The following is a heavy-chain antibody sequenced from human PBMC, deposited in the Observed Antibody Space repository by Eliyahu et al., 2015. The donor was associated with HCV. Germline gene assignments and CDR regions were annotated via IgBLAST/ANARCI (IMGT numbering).Heavy chain of an antibody. D-gene: IGHD3-10*01. J-gene: IGHJ6*03. CDR2: IKSKTDGGTT. V-gene: IGHV3-15*01. Sequence: EVQLVESGGGLVKPGGXLRLSCAAXGFXFSXAWXSWVRXAXGKGLEWIGRIKSKTDGGTTDYAAPVKGRFTISSDDSKSTLYLQMNSLKTEDTAVYYCTTGAPGGFDYYLDVWGQGTTVTVSS. CDR3: TTGAPGGFDYYLDV. CDR1: GFXFSXAW.